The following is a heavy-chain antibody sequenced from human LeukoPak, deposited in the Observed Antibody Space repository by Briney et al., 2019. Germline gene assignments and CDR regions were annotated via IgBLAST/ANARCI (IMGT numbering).Heavy chain of an antibody. CDR1: GITFSSHA. V-gene: IGHV3-66*01. CDR3: AREPYDSSGYYPLGYFQH. J-gene: IGHJ1*01. Sequence: GGSLRLSCIASGITFSSHAMTWVRQAPGKGLEWVSVIYSGGSTYYADSVKGRFTISRDNSKNTLYLQMNSLRAEDTAVYYCAREPYDSSGYYPLGYFQHWGQGTLVTVSS. D-gene: IGHD3-22*01. CDR2: IYSGGST.